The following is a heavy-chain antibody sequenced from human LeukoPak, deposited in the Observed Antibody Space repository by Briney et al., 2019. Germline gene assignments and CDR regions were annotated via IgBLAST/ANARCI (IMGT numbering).Heavy chain of an antibody. CDR1: GFTFSSYW. J-gene: IGHJ6*02. D-gene: IGHD2-2*01. V-gene: IGHV3-74*01. CDR3: AKELPLRYCSSTSCPGLYGMDV. CDR2: INSDGSST. Sequence: GGSLRLSCAASGFTFSSYWMHWVRQAPGKGLVWVSRINSDGSSTSYADSVKGRFTISRDNAKNTLYLQMNSLRAEDTAVYYCAKELPLRYCSSTSCPGLYGMDVWGQGTTVTVSS.